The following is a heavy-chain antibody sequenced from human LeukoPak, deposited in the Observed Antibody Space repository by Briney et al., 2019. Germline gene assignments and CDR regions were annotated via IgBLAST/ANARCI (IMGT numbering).Heavy chain of an antibody. CDR3: ARDYGSLRY. V-gene: IGHV3-7*01. CDR2: IKQDGSQK. D-gene: IGHD3-10*01. Sequence: PGGSLRLSCEASGFIFTNYYMSWFRQPPGKGLEWVAHIKQDGSQKYYVDSVKGRFTISRDNAKNSLYLQMNSLRAEDTAVYYCARDYGSLRYWGQGTLVTVSS. J-gene: IGHJ4*02. CDR1: GFIFTNYY.